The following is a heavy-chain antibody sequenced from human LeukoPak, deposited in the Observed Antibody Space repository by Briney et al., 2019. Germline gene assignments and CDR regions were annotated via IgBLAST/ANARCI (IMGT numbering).Heavy chain of an antibody. CDR1: GFTFSSYS. D-gene: IGHD3-10*01. CDR2: ISSSSSTI. V-gene: IGHV3-48*04. J-gene: IGHJ4*03. Sequence: GGSLRLSCAASGFTFSSYSMNWVRQAPGKGLEWVSYISSSSSTIYYADSVKGRFTISRDNAKNSLYLQMNSLRAEDTAVYYCARDLYYYGSGSYSDFDYWGQGTTVTVSS. CDR3: ARDLYYYGSGSYSDFDY.